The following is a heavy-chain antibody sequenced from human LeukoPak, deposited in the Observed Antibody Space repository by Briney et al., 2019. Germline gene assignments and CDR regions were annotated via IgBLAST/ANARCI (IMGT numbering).Heavy chain of an antibody. Sequence: PSETLSLTCTVSGGSISSYYWSWIRQPAGKGLEWIGRIYTSGSTNYNPSLKSRVTMSVDTSKNQFSLKLGSVTAADTAVYYCARGYSSGWFSPPFDYWGQGTLVTVSS. CDR3: ARGYSSGWFSPPFDY. CDR2: IYTSGST. J-gene: IGHJ4*02. V-gene: IGHV4-4*07. CDR1: GGSISSYY. D-gene: IGHD6-19*01.